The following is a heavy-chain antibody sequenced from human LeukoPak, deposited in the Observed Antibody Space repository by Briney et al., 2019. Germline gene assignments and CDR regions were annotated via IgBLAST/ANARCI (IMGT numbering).Heavy chain of an antibody. J-gene: IGHJ5*02. CDR2: INPNSGGT. CDR3: ARFYFEGGGFDP. D-gene: IGHD3-10*01. V-gene: IGHV1-2*02. Sequence: ASVKVSCKASGYTFTGYYMHWVRQAPGQGLEWMGWINPNSGGTNYAQKFQGRVTMTRDTSISTAYMELSRLRSDDTAVYYCARFYFEGGGFDPWGQGTLVTVSS. CDR1: GYTFTGYY.